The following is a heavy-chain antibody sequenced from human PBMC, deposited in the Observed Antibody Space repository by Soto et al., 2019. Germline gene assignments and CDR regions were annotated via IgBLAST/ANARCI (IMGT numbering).Heavy chain of an antibody. CDR2: ISSSGSTI. Sequence: GGSLRLSCAASGFTFSDYYMSWIRQAPGKGLEWVSYISSSGSTIYYADSVKGRFTISRDNAKNSLYLQMNSLRAEDTAVYYCARDFEDIVVVPAAAADYYYYYYMDVWGKGTTVTVSS. CDR3: ARDFEDIVVVPAAAADYYYYYYMDV. D-gene: IGHD2-2*01. V-gene: IGHV3-11*01. J-gene: IGHJ6*03. CDR1: GFTFSDYY.